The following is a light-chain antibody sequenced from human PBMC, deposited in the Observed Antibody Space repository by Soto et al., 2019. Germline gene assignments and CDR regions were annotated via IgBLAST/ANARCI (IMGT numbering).Light chain of an antibody. CDR2: GNS. V-gene: IGLV1-40*01. CDR1: SSNIGAGYD. CDR3: QSYDSSLSGLYV. Sequence: QSVLTQPPSVSGAPGQRVTISCTGSSSNIGAGYDVHWYQQLPGTAPKLLIYGNSNRPSGVPDRFSGSKSGTSASLAITGLQAEDEADYYCQSYDSSLSGLYVFITGTKVTVL. J-gene: IGLJ1*01.